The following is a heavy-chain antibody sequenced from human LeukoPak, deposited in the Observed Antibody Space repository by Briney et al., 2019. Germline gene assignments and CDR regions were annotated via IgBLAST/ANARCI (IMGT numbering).Heavy chain of an antibody. CDR3: ARVRPHFGVVAWFDP. V-gene: IGHV4-59*01. CDR2: IYYSGST. J-gene: IGHJ5*02. CDR1: GGSISSYY. Sequence: SETLSLTCTVSGGSISSYYWSWIRQPPGKGLEWIGNIYYSGSTNYNPSLKSRVTISVDTSKNQFSLKLSSVTAADTAVYYCARVRPHFGVVAWFDPWGQGTLVTVSS. D-gene: IGHD3-3*01.